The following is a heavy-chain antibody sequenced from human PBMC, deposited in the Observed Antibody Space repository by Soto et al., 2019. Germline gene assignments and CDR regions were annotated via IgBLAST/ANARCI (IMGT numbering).Heavy chain of an antibody. J-gene: IGHJ4*02. CDR1: GYTFTSYA. CDR2: INAGNGNT. CDR3: ARGPNPYYFDY. V-gene: IGHV1-3*01. Sequence: QVQLVQSGAEVKKPGASVKVSCKASGYTFTSYAMHWVRQAPGQRLEWMGWINAGNGNTKYSQKFQGRVTITRDTSASTAYLELSSLRSEDTAVYYCARGPNPYYFDYWGQGTLVTVSS.